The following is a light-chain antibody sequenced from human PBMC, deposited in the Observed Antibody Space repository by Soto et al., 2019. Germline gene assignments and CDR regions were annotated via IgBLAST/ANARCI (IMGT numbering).Light chain of an antibody. Sequence: AIQMTQSPSSLSASVGDRVTITCRASQGISHYLGWYQQKPGQAPKLLIYAASSLQSGVPSRFSGSGSGTDFTLTISSLQPEDFATYYCLQDYNFPLTFGGGTKVEIK. CDR2: AAS. J-gene: IGKJ4*01. CDR1: QGISHY. V-gene: IGKV1-6*01. CDR3: LQDYNFPLT.